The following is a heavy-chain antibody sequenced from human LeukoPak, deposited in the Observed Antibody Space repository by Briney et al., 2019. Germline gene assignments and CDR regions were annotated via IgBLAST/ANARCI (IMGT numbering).Heavy chain of an antibody. CDR1: GFTVSSNY. CDR2: IYSGGST. CDR3: ARGKAAVAGYYYYYGMDV. V-gene: IGHV3-66*01. Sequence: GGSLRLSCAASGFTVSSNYMSWVRQAPGKGLEWVSVIYSGGSTYYADSVKGRFTISRDNSENTLYLQMNSLRAEDTAVYYCARGKAAVAGYYYYYGMDVWGQGTTVTVSS. D-gene: IGHD6-19*01. J-gene: IGHJ6*02.